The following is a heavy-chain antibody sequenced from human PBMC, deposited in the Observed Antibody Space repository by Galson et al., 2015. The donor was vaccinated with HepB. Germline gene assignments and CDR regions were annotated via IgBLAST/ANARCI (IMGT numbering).Heavy chain of an antibody. CDR1: GGSISYSY. V-gene: IGHV4-59*08. D-gene: IGHD6-25*01. J-gene: IGHJ4*02. CDR2: IYDTEST. Sequence: SETLSLTCTVSGGSISYSYWSWIRQPPGKGLEWIGYIYDTESTNYSPSLKSRVTISVDTSKSQFSLNLRSVTAADTAVYYCARGIGATVDYWGQGARVTVSS. CDR3: ARGIGATVDY.